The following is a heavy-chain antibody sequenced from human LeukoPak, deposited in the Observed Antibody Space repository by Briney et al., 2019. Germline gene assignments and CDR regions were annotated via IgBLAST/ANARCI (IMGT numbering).Heavy chain of an antibody. J-gene: IGHJ4*02. D-gene: IGHD2-15*01. Sequence: PGRSLRLSCAASGFTFDDYAMHWVRQAPGKGLEWVSGISWNSGSIGYADSVKGRFTISRDSAKNSLYLQMNSLRAEDTALYYCAKGGLYCSGGSCYSYFDYWGQGTLVTVSS. CDR2: ISWNSGSI. CDR1: GFTFDDYA. CDR3: AKGGLYCSGGSCYSYFDY. V-gene: IGHV3-9*01.